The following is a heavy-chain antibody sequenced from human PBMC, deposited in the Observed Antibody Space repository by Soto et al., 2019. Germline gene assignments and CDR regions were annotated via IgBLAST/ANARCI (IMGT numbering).Heavy chain of an antibody. CDR1: GESFNDYF. D-gene: IGHD6-13*01. V-gene: IGHV4-34*02. CDR2: VQHNGTC. J-gene: IGHJ6*02. Sequence: QVALQQCGAGLLKPSQTLSLTCAVYGESFNDYFWTWIRQSPGGGLEWLCEVQHNGTCYYNPSLKRSIAVAVDTARNQFSLSLPSLNAADSATYYAGRRKASSLYFYGMAVWGRWTTVVVSS. CDR3: GRRKASSLYFYGMAV.